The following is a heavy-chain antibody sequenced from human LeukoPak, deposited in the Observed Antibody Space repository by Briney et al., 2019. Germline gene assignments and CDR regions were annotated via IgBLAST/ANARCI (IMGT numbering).Heavy chain of an antibody. CDR2: IYYSGST. D-gene: IGHD2-21*02. CDR1: GVSLSSNY. J-gene: IGHJ4*02. V-gene: IGHV4-59*12. CDR3: ARDQAYCGGDCYFDF. Sequence: PSETLSLTCTVSGVSLSSNYWSWIRQPPGKGLELIGYIYYSGSTNYNPSLKSRGTISLDTSKNQFSLMLNSVSAADTAVYYCARDQAYCGGDCYFDFWGQGTLVTVSS.